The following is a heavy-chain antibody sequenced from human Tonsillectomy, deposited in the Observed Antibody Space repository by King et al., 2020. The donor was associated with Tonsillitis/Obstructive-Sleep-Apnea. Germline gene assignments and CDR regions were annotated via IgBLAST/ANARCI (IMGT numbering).Heavy chain of an antibody. J-gene: IGHJ4*02. Sequence: VQLVESGGGLVQPGGSLRLSCAASGFDFSDYWMTWVRQVPGKGLQCVVNIAKDGSETYYLESVKGRFIVSRDNVKNSLYLQMNSLRAEDTAIYYCARVLNHFSSGWGQGSLVTAYS. CDR3: ARVLNHFSSG. CDR2: IAKDGSET. V-gene: IGHV3-7*03. CDR1: GFDFSDYW. D-gene: IGHD3-22*01.